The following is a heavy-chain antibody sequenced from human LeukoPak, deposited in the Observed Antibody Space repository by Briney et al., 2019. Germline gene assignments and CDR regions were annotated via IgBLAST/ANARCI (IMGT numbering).Heavy chain of an antibody. D-gene: IGHD3-10*02. CDR1: GFTFSSYE. V-gene: IGHV3-48*03. Sequence: GGSLRLSCAASGFTFSSYEMNWVRQAPGKGLEWVSYISSSGSTIYYADSVKGRFTISRDNAKNSLYLQMNSLRAEDTTVYYCAELGITMIGGVWGKGTTVTISS. CDR3: AELGITMIGGV. J-gene: IGHJ6*04. CDR2: ISSSGSTI.